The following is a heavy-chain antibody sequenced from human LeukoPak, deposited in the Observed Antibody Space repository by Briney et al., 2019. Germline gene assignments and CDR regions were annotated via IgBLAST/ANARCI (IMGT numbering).Heavy chain of an antibody. CDR3: ARVCIVVVPAASPYYFDY. CDR1: GYTFTSCG. J-gene: IGHJ4*02. CDR2: ISAYNGNT. D-gene: IGHD2-2*01. V-gene: IGHV1-18*01. Sequence: ASVKVSCKASGYTFTSCGISWVRQAPGQGLEWMGWISAYNGNTNYAQKLQGRVTMTTDTSTSTAYMELRSLRSDDTAVYYCARVCIVVVPAASPYYFDYWGQGTLVTVSS.